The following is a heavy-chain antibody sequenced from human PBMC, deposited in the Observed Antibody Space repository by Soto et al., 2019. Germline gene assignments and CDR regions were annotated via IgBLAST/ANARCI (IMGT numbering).Heavy chain of an antibody. V-gene: IGHV4-39*01. J-gene: IGHJ6*02. D-gene: IGHD1-7*01. Sequence: QLQLHESGPGLVKPSETLSLTCTVSGASISSSSYYWGWIRQPPGKGLEWIGSIYYSGSTYYNPSLKGRVTISVDTSKNQFSLKLSSVTAADTALYYCARLNAGTTYYYYGMDVWGQGTTVTVSS. CDR1: GASISSSSYY. CDR2: IYYSGST. CDR3: ARLNAGTTYYYYGMDV.